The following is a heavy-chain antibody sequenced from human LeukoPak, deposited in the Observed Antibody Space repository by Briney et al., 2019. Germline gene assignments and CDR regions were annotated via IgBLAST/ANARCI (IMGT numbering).Heavy chain of an antibody. CDR2: ISGGGVAI. V-gene: IGHV3-23*01. Sequence: GGSLRLSCAASGFTFSSHGMSWVRQAPGKGLQWVSAISGGGVAIYYADSVKGRFTISRSNSKNTLYLQMNSLTDDDTAVYYCAKGRGTDSGPTLDYEGQETGVIVSS. J-gene: IGHJ4*02. D-gene: IGHD1-26*01. CDR3: AKGRGTDSGPTLDY. CDR1: GFTFSSHG.